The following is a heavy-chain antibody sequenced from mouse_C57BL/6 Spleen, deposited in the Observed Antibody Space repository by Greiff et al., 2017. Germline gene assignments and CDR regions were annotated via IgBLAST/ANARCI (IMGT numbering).Heavy chain of an antibody. J-gene: IGHJ2*01. CDR3: AVGAARSFDY. Sequence: QVQLQQSGAELARPGASVKLSCKASGYTFTSYGISWVKQRTGQGLEWIGEIDPRSGNTYYNEKFKGKATLTADKSSSTAYMELRSLTSEDSAVYFCAVGAARSFDYWGQGTTLTVSS. V-gene: IGHV1-81*01. CDR2: IDPRSGNT. CDR1: GYTFTSYG.